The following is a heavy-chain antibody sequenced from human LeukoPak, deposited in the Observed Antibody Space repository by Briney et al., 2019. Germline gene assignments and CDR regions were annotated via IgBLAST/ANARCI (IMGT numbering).Heavy chain of an antibody. CDR1: GGSISSSSYY. CDR2: IYYSGST. CDR3: ARLLLWFGELSDSADFDY. Sequence: SETLSLTCTVSGGSISSSSYYWGWIRQPPGKGLEWIGSIYYSGSTYYNPSLKSRVTISVDTSKNQFSLKLTSVTAADTAVYYCARLLLWFGELSDSADFDYWGQGTLVTVSS. D-gene: IGHD3-10*01. J-gene: IGHJ4*02. V-gene: IGHV4-39*01.